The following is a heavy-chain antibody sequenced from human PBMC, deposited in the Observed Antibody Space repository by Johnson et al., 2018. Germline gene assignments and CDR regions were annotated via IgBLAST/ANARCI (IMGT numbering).Heavy chain of an antibody. Sequence: VQLVESGGGLVKPGGSLRLSCAASGFTFSSYWMHWVRQAPGKGLVWVSRINNDGGGTNYADSVKGRFTISRDNAKNTLHLQVNSLRAEDTAVYYCAREDVSGGRYFQHWGQGTLVTVSS. V-gene: IGHV3-74*01. CDR1: GFTFSSYW. J-gene: IGHJ1*01. CDR3: AREDVSGGRYFQH. D-gene: IGHD6-25*01. CDR2: INNDGGGT.